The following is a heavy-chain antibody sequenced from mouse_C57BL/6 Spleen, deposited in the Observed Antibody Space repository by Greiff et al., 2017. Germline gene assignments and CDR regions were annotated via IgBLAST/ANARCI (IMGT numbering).Heavy chain of an antibody. Sequence: VQLQQPGAELVMPGASVKLSCKASGYTFTSYWMHWVKQRHGQGLEWIGEIDPSDSSTNYNQKFKGKSTLTVDKSSSTAYMQLSSLTSEDSTVYYCARWRWYYCPLYAMDYWGQGTSVTVSS. D-gene: IGHD1-1*01. CDR2: IDPSDSST. V-gene: IGHV1-69*01. CDR3: ARWRWYYCPLYAMDY. J-gene: IGHJ4*01. CDR1: GYTFTSYW.